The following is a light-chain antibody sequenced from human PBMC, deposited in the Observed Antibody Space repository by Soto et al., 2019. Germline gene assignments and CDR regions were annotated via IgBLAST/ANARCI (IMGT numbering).Light chain of an antibody. CDR3: TSWDDSLHGKGFYV. V-gene: IGLV1-44*01. CDR1: SSNIGSNT. CDR2: NNN. J-gene: IGLJ1*01. Sequence: SMLSQPCTESVKIGQRVTISSSGSSSNIGSNTVNWYQQLPGTAPKLLIYNNNQRRSGVPDRFSGSKSGTSASLAISGLQSEDEDDDYCTSWDDSLHGKGFYVCGTGTEVTVL.